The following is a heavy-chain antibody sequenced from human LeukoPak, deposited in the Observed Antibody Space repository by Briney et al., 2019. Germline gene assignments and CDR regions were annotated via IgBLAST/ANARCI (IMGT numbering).Heavy chain of an antibody. CDR3: ARDPSTSYYLDY. CDR1: GYTFTGYY. J-gene: IGHJ4*02. CDR2: INPNNGGT. V-gene: IGHV1-2*02. D-gene: IGHD6-6*01. Sequence: ASVKVSCTASGYTFTGYYMHWVRQAPGQGLEWMGWINPNNGGTKFAQKFQGRVTMTRDTSISTAYMELSRLTSDDTAVYSCARDPSTSYYLDYWGQGTLVTVSS.